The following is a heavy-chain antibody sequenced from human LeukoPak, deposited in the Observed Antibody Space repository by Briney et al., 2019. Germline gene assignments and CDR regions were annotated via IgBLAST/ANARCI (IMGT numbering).Heavy chain of an antibody. Sequence: PGGSLRLSCAASGFTFSSYAMSWVRQAPGKGLGWVSAISGSGGSTYYADSVTGRFTVSRDNSKNTVDLQMNNLRVDDTAVYYCAKEGIAALLQKEPLSDAFDIWGQGTMVTVSS. J-gene: IGHJ3*02. CDR3: AKEGIAALLQKEPLSDAFDI. CDR2: ISGSGGST. D-gene: IGHD6-13*01. CDR1: GFTFSSYA. V-gene: IGHV3-23*01.